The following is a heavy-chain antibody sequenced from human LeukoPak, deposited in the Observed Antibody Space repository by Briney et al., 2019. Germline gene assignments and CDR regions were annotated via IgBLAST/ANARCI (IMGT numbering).Heavy chain of an antibody. D-gene: IGHD2-21*02. Sequence: GGSLRLSCAASGFTFSSYAMHWVRQAPGKGLEWVAVISYDGSNKYYADSVKGRFTISRDNSKNTLCLQMNSLRAEDTAVYYCASGVVVTDAFDIWGQGTMVTVSS. CDR1: GFTFSSYA. CDR3: ASGVVVTDAFDI. V-gene: IGHV3-30-3*01. CDR2: ISYDGSNK. J-gene: IGHJ3*02.